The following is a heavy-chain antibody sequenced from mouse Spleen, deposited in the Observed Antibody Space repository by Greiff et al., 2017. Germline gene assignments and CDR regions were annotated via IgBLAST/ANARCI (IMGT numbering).Heavy chain of an antibody. V-gene: IGHV5-12*02. CDR1: GFTFSDYY. D-gene: IGHD2-1*01. Sequence: DVQLVESGGGLVQPGGSLKLSCATSGFTFSDYYMYWVRQTPEKRLEWVAYISNGGGSTYYPDTVKGRFTISRDNAKNTLYLQMSRLKSEDTAMYYCARRGDGNSFAYWGQGTLVTVSA. CDR3: ARRGDGNSFAY. J-gene: IGHJ3*01. CDR2: ISNGGGST.